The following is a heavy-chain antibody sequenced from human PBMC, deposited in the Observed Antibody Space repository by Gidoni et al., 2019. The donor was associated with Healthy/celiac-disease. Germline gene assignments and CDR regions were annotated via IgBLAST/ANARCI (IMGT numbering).Heavy chain of an antibody. J-gene: IGHJ5*02. D-gene: IGHD2-2*01. V-gene: IGHV1-46*03. CDR2: INPSGGST. CDR1: GYTFTSYY. Sequence: QVQLVQSGAEGKKPGASVKVSGKASGYTFTSYYMHWVRQAPGQGLQWMGIINPSGGSTSYAQKFQGRVTMTRDTSTSTVYMELSSLRSEDTAVYYCARSCSSTSCFSNWFDPWGQGTLVTVSS. CDR3: ARSCSSTSCFSNWFDP.